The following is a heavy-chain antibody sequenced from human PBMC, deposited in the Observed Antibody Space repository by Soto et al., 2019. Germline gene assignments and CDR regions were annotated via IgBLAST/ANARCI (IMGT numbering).Heavy chain of an antibody. V-gene: IGHV4-39*01. D-gene: IGHD3-22*01. Sequence: SETLSLTCTVSGDSINSRGYYWAWIRQPPGKGLEWIGSMYYSGSTDYNPSLKSRVTISVDTSRIHFSLKLISVTAADTAVYYCARQPYDTSDYFDYWRQGTLVTVSS. CDR3: ARQPYDTSDYFDY. J-gene: IGHJ4*02. CDR1: GDSINSRGYY. CDR2: MYYSGST.